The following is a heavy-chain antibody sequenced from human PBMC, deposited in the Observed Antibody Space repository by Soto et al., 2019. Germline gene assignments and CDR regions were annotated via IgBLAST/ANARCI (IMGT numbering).Heavy chain of an antibody. CDR2: ISWNSGSI. CDR1: GVTVSNYA. J-gene: IGHJ4*02. CDR3: AKDMFGYCSGGSCYYSSNDY. V-gene: IGHV3-9*01. Sequence: GGSLRLCCAASGVTVSNYAMHWVRQAPGKGLEWVSGISWNSGSIGYADSVKGRFTISRDNAKNSLYLQMNSLRAEDTALYYCAKDMFGYCSGGSCYYSSNDYWGQGTLVTVSS. D-gene: IGHD2-15*01.